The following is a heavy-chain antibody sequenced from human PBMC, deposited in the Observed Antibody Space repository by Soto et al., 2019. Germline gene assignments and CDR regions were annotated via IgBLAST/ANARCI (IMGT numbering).Heavy chain of an antibody. CDR3: ARGGGYYYMDV. J-gene: IGHJ6*03. V-gene: IGHV1-18*01. CDR2: ISAYNGNT. CDR1: GYTFTSYG. Sequence: XSVKVSYNASGYTFTSYGISLVRQAPGQGLEWMGWISAYNGNTNYAQKLQGRVTISVDTSKNQFSLKLTSVTAADTAVYYCARGGGYYYMDVWDKGTTVTVSS.